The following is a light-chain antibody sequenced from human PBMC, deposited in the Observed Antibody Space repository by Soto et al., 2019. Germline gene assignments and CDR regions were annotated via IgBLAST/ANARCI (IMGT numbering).Light chain of an antibody. CDR3: SSYTSSSTL. Sequence: QSALTQPASVSGSPGQSITISCTGTSSDVGGYNYVSWYQQHPGKAPKLMIYEVSNRPSGVSNRFSGSKSGNTASLTISGLQAEDEADYYCSSYTSSSTLFGGGTKVTLL. J-gene: IGLJ2*01. CDR1: SSDVGGYNY. V-gene: IGLV2-14*01. CDR2: EVS.